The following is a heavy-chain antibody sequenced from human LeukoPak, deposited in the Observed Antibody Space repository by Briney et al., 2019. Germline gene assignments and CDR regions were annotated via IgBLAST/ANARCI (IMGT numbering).Heavy chain of an antibody. V-gene: IGHV3-23*01. CDR3: AKDRPYSSGWYLIFDY. J-gene: IGHJ4*02. Sequence: GGSLRLSCAAPGFAFNSYAMNWVRQAPGKGLEWVSAISGSGGSTYYADSVKGRFTISRDNSKNTLYLQMNSLRAEDTAVYYCAKDRPYSSGWYLIFDYWGQGTLVTVSS. D-gene: IGHD6-19*01. CDR2: ISGSGGST. CDR1: GFAFNSYA.